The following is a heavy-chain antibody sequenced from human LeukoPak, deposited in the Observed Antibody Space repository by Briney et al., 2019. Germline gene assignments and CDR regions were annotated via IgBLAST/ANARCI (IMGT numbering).Heavy chain of an antibody. J-gene: IGHJ6*03. CDR1: GFTFSDYW. CDR2: TNKEGTGT. CDR3: ARRAADPHYLYMDV. Sequence: GGSLRLSCAASGFTFSDYWMHWVRQAPGKGLMWVSRTNKEGTGTTYADSVRGRFTISRDNAKNTLLLQVNSLRAEDTGVYYCARRAADPHYLYMDVWGNGTTVTVSS. D-gene: IGHD6-13*01. V-gene: IGHV3-74*01.